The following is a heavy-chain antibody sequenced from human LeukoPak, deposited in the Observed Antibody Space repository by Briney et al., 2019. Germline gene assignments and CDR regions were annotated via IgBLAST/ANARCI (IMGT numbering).Heavy chain of an antibody. V-gene: IGHV3-11*01. CDR2: ISSSGSTI. J-gene: IGHJ4*02. D-gene: IGHD3-22*01. CDR3: ASDHSYDSSGVEDY. CDR1: GFTFSDYY. Sequence: GGSLRLSCAASGFTFSDYYMSWIRQAPGKGLEWVSYISSSGSTIYYADSVKGRFTISRDNAKNSLYLQMNSLRAEDTAVYYCASDHSYDSSGVEDYWGQGTLVTVSS.